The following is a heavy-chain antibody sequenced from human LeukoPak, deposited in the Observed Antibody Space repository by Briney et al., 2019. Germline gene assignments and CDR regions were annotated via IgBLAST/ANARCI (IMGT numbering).Heavy chain of an antibody. D-gene: IGHD2-21*02. CDR3: ARELAYCGGDCYQGDYYYGMDV. J-gene: IGHJ6*02. CDR1: GYTFTSYD. V-gene: IGHV1-18*01. CDR2: ISAYNGNT. Sequence: ASVKVSCKASGYTFTSYDINWVRQAPGQGLEWMGWISAYNGNTNYAQKLQGRVTMTTDTSTSTAYMELRSLRSDDTAVYYCARELAYCGGDCYQGDYYYGMDVWGQGTTVTVSS.